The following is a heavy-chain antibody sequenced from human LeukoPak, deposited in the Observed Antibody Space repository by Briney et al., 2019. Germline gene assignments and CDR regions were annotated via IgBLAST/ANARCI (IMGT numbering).Heavy chain of an antibody. D-gene: IGHD6-19*01. CDR3: ARASIAVAGRGYYYYGMDV. V-gene: IGHV3-21*01. J-gene: IGHJ6*02. CDR2: ISSSSSYI. CDR1: GFTFSSYS. Sequence: GGSLRLSCAASGFTFSSYSMNWVRQAPGKGLEWVSSISSSSSYIYYADSVKGRFTISRDNAKNSLYLQMNSQRAEDTAVYYCARASIAVAGRGYYYYGMDVWGQGTTVTVSS.